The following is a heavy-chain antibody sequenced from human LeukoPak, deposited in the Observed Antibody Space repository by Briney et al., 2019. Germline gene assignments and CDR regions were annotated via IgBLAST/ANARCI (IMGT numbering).Heavy chain of an antibody. D-gene: IGHD2-2*02. V-gene: IGHV3-30*04. Sequence: GGSLRLSCAASGFTFGSYAMHWVRQAPGKGLEWVAVISYDGSNKYYADSVKGRFTISRDNSKNTLYLQMNSLRAEDTAVYYCARDEARVVPAAISSLGYWGQGTLVTVSS. CDR1: GFTFGSYA. CDR3: ARDEARVVPAAISSLGY. J-gene: IGHJ4*02. CDR2: ISYDGSNK.